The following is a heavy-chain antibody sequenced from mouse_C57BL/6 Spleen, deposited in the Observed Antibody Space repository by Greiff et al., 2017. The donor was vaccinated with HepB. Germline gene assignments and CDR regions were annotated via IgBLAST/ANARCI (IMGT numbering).Heavy chain of an antibody. V-gene: IGHV1-52*01. D-gene: IGHD1-1*01. Sequence: VQLQQPGAELVRPGSSVKLSCKASGYTFTSYWMHWVKQRPIQGLEWIGNIDPSDSETHYNQKFKDKATLTVDKSSSTAYMQLSSLTSEDSAVYYCARRVVATYYWYFDVWGTGTTVTVSS. CDR2: IDPSDSET. CDR3: ARRVVATYYWYFDV. CDR1: GYTFTSYW. J-gene: IGHJ1*03.